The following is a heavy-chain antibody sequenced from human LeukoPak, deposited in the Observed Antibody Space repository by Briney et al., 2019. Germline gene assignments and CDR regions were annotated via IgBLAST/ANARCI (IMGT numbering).Heavy chain of an antibody. D-gene: IGHD3-10*01. CDR1: GFTFSSYE. V-gene: IGHV3-48*03. CDR3: ARDGSMVRGVSPYNWFDP. Sequence: GGSLRLSCAASGFTFSSYEMNWVRQAPGKGLEWVSYISSSGSTIYYADSLKGRFTISRDNAKNSLYLQMNSLRAEDTAVYYCARDGSMVRGVSPYNWFDPWGQGTLVTVSS. CDR2: ISSSGSTI. J-gene: IGHJ5*02.